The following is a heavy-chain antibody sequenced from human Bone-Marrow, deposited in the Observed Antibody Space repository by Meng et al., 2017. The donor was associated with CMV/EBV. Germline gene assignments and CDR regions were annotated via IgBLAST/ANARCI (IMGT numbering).Heavy chain of an antibody. V-gene: IGHV4-59*01. CDR3: ARAGVPAANPFYGMDV. Sequence: SETLSLTCTGSGGSISSYYWSWIRQPPGKGLEWIGYIYYSGSTNYNPSHKSRVTISVDTSKNQSSLKLSSVTAADTAVYYGARAGVPAANPFYGMDVWGQGPTVTVSS. J-gene: IGHJ6*01. D-gene: IGHD2-2*01. CDR2: IYYSGST. CDR1: GGSISSYY.